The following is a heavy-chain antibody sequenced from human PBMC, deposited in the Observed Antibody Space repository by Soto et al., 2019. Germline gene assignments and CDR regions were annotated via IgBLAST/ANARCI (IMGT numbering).Heavy chain of an antibody. D-gene: IGHD3-3*01. CDR3: AREPITIFGVVTNKSPYYYYGMDV. V-gene: IGHV1-2*04. CDR1: GYTFTGYY. CDR2: INPNSGGT. Sequence: QVQLVQSGAEVKKPGASVKVSCKASGYTFTGYYMHWVRQAPGQGLEWMGWINPNSGGTNYAQKFQGWVTMTRDTPISTAYMELSKLRSDDTAVYYCAREPITIFGVVTNKSPYYYYGMDVWGQGTTVTVSS. J-gene: IGHJ6*02.